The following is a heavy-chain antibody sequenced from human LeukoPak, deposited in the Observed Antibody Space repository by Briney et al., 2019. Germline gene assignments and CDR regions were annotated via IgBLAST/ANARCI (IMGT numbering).Heavy chain of an antibody. CDR1: GFTFSSYA. Sequence: PGGSLRLSCAASGFTFSSYAMSWVRQAPGKGLEWVSAISGSGGSTYYADSVKGRFTISRDNSKNTLYLQMNSLRAGDTAVYYCAKCILTGYYKGYMDVWGKGTTVTISS. CDR3: AKCILTGYYKGYMDV. J-gene: IGHJ6*03. V-gene: IGHV3-23*01. D-gene: IGHD3-9*01. CDR2: ISGSGGST.